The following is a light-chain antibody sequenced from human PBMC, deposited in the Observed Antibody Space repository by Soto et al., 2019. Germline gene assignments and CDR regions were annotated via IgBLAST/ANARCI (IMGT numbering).Light chain of an antibody. CDR3: QQRGNWPPFT. CDR2: DAS. Sequence: EIVLTQSPATLSLSPGERATLSCRASQSVGSSLAWYQRIPGQAPRLLIYDASNRATDIPARFSGSGSGTDFTLTISSLEPEDFAVYYCQQRGNWPPFTFGQGTKLEIK. V-gene: IGKV3-11*01. CDR1: QSVGSS. J-gene: IGKJ2*01.